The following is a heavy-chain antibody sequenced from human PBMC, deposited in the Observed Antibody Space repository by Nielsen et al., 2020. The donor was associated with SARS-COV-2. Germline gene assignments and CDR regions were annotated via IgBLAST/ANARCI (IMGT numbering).Heavy chain of an antibody. J-gene: IGHJ6*03. CDR1: GFIFTSHA. Sequence: GESLKISCAASGFIFTSHAMHWVRQAPGKGLEWVAVVSYDGRNQYYADSVRGRFTSSRDNSKNTLDLHMSSLRGEDTAVYYCVKDLADSWSDDYSAYYNMDVWGKGTTVTVSS. CDR3: VKDLADSWSDDYSAYYNMDV. CDR2: VSYDGRNQ. V-gene: IGHV3-30*18. D-gene: IGHD3-3*01.